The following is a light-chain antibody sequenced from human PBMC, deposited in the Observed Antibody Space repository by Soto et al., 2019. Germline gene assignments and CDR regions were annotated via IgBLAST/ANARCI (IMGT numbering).Light chain of an antibody. Sequence: EIVMTQSPATLSVSPGERATLSCRASQSVSSNLAWYQQKPGQAPRLLIYGASTRATGIPARFSGSGSGTEFTLTISSLQSEDFAVYYCQQRSNWPPEWTFGQGTMA. CDR3: QQRSNWPPEWT. J-gene: IGKJ1*01. CDR2: GAS. CDR1: QSVSSN. V-gene: IGKV3-15*01.